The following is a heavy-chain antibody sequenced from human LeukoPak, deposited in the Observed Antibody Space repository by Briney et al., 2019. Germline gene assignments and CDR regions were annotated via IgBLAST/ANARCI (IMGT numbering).Heavy chain of an antibody. Sequence: GGSLRLSCAASVFTFSSYAMSWVRQAPGKGLEWVSAISGSGGSTYYADSVKGRFTISRDNSKNTLYLQMNSLRAEDTAVYYCANGYCSSTSCSSLGVWWGQGTLVTVSS. D-gene: IGHD2-2*03. CDR1: VFTFSSYA. CDR2: ISGSGGST. V-gene: IGHV3-23*01. CDR3: ANGYCSSTSCSSLGVW. J-gene: IGHJ4*02.